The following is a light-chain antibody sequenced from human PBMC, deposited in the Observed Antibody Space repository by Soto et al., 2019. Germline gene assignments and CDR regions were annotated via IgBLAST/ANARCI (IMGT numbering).Light chain of an antibody. J-gene: IGKJ1*01. Sequence: DIKMTQSPSSLSASVGDRVTITCRASQSVSTYLKWHQQKPGKAPKLLIYGTSNLQSGVPSRFSGSGYGTDFTLTISSLQPEDFATYYCQQTSSTPRTFGQGTKVEIK. CDR1: QSVSTY. CDR2: GTS. V-gene: IGKV1-39*01. CDR3: QQTSSTPRT.